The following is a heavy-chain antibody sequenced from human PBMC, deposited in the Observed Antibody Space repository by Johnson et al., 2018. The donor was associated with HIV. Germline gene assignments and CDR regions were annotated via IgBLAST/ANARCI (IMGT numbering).Heavy chain of an antibody. J-gene: IGHJ3*02. CDR2: ISYDGSNK. V-gene: IGHV3-30*04. D-gene: IGHD3-16*01. CDR3: VGGWDAFDI. CDR1: GFTFSSYA. Sequence: QVQLVESGGGVVQPGRSLRLSCAASGFTFSSYAMHWVRQAPGKGLEWVAVISYDGSNKYYADSVKGRFTISRDNSKNTLYLQMNSLRAEDTAVYYCVGGWDAFDIWGQGTMVTVSS.